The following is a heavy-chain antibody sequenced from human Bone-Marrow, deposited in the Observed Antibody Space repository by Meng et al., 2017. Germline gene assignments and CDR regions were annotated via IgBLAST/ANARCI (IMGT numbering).Heavy chain of an antibody. J-gene: IGHJ4*02. CDR1: GYTFTGYY. D-gene: IGHD6-13*01. CDR3: ARVRYFSSAGTHGWIDY. CDR2: INPNSGGT. Sequence: ASVKVSCKASGYTFTGYYLHWVRQAPGQGLEWMGWINPNSGGTNYAQKFQGRVTVTRDTSISTAYMELRRLRSDDTAVYYCARVRYFSSAGTHGWIDYWGQGTLVTVSS. V-gene: IGHV1-2*02.